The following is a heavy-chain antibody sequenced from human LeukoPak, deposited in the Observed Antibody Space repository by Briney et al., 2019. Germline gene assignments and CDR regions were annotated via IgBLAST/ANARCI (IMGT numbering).Heavy chain of an antibody. CDR3: SEGYFEPFDH. CDR1: GASVSSSH. D-gene: IGHD2/OR15-2a*01. V-gene: IGHV4-59*02. Sequence: TSETLSLTCVVSGASVSSSHWHWIRQLPGKGLEWIGCLSYTGKTDYNPSLTSRVTMSLDSSKNQVSLKLRSVTAADTAVYYCSEGYFEPFDHWGQGTLVTVSS. CDR2: LSYTGKT. J-gene: IGHJ4*02.